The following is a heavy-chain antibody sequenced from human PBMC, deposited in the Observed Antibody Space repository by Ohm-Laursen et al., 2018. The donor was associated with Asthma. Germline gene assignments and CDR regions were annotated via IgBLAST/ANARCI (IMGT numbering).Heavy chain of an antibody. V-gene: IGHV3-74*01. CDR2: IKSDGSIT. D-gene: IGHD6-13*01. CDR1: GFTFSTYW. J-gene: IGHJ4*02. CDR3: VKSIAAAGTTAFDY. Sequence: SLRLSCTASGFTFSTYWMHWVRQAAGKGLVWVSRIKSDGSITTYADSVKGRFTISRDNSKNTLYLQMSSLRAEDTAVYYCVKSIAAAGTTAFDYWGQGTLVTVSS.